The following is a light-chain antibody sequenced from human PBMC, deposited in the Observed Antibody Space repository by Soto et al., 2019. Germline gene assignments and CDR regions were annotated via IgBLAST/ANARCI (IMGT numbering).Light chain of an antibody. CDR1: QSVSSF. J-gene: IGKJ2*01. V-gene: IGKV3-11*01. Sequence: EIVLTQSPVTLSLSPGDRATLSCRPSQSVSSFLAWYQQKPGQPPRLLIYDVSNRAAGIPARFSGSGSGTDFTLTISSLEPEDFAVYYGQQRTDWPPVYTFGQGTNLEIK. CDR3: QQRTDWPPVYT. CDR2: DVS.